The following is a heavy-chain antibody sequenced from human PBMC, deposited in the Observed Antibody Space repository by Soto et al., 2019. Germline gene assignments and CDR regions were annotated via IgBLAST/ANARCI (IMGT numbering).Heavy chain of an antibody. J-gene: IGHJ3*02. V-gene: IGHV1-2*02. D-gene: IGHD1-1*01. CDR2: INPNSGDT. Sequence: ASVKFSCKATGYNFTGLYMHWVRQAPGQVLEWMGWINPNSGDTNYVQKFQGRVTMTRDTSISTAYMELSRLRSDDTAVYYCAVQEHAFDIWGQGTMVTVSS. CDR3: AVQEHAFDI. CDR1: GYNFTGLY.